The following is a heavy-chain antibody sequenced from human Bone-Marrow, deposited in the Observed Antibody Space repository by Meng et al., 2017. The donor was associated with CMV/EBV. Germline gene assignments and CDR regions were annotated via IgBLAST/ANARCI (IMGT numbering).Heavy chain of an antibody. Sequence: ASVKVSCKASGYTFTSYGISWVRQAPGQGLEWMGWICAYNGNTNYAQKLQGRVTMTTDTSTSTAYMELRSLRSDDTAVYYCARGYCSSTSCPRYYYGMDVWGQGTTVTVSS. D-gene: IGHD2-2*01. V-gene: IGHV1-18*01. J-gene: IGHJ6*02. CDR3: ARGYCSSTSCPRYYYGMDV. CDR1: GYTFTSYG. CDR2: ICAYNGNT.